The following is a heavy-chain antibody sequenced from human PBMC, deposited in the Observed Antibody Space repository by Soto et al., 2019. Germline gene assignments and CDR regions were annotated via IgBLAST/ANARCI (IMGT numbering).Heavy chain of an antibody. J-gene: IGHJ6*02. CDR1: GFTFSDYY. D-gene: IGHD3-22*01. Sequence: GGSLRLSCAASGFTFSDYYMSWIRQAPGKGLEWVSYISSSGSTIYYADSVKGRFTISRDNAKNSLYLQMNSLRAEDTAVYYCARYYYDSSGYYYREVGYYYGMDVWGQGTTVPVSS. CDR2: ISSSGSTI. V-gene: IGHV3-11*01. CDR3: ARYYYDSSGYYYREVGYYYGMDV.